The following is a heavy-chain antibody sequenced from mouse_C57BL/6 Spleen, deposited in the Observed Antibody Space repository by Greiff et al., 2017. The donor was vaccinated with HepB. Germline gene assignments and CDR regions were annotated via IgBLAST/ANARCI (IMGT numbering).Heavy chain of an antibody. CDR3: AFYYGAGYFDV. J-gene: IGHJ1*03. V-gene: IGHV1-18*01. D-gene: IGHD1-1*01. CDR2: INPNNGGT. Sequence: EVKLMESGPELVKPGASVKIPCKASGYTFTDYNMDWVKQSHGKSLEWIGDINPNNGGTIYNQKFKGKATLTVDKSSSTAYMELRSLTSEDTAVYYCAFYYGAGYFDVWGTGTTVTVSS. CDR1: GYTFTDYN.